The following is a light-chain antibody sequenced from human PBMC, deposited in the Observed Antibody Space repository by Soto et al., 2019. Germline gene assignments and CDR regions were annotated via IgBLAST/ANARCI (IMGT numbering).Light chain of an antibody. CDR1: QSISGN. CDR2: DAS. V-gene: IGKV3-15*01. Sequence: EVVMTQSPATLSVSPGERATLSCWASQSISGNLAWYQQKPGQAPRLLIYDASTRATGIPARFSGNGSGTQFTLTITSLQSEEVAVYYCQQYNNWPPWTFGQGTKVEI. J-gene: IGKJ1*01. CDR3: QQYNNWPPWT.